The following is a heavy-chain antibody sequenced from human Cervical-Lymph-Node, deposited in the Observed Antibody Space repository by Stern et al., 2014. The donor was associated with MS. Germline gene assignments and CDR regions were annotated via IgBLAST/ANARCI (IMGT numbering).Heavy chain of an antibody. CDR1: GFTFDDYA. Sequence: EVQLEESGGGLVQPGRSLRLSCAASGFTFDDYAMHWVRQAPGKGLEWVSGISWNSGSIGYADSVKGRFTISRDNAKNSLYLQMNSLRAEDTALYYCAKDTYYDFWSGYYHHYFDYWGQGTLVTVSS. CDR2: ISWNSGSI. V-gene: IGHV3-9*01. J-gene: IGHJ4*02. CDR3: AKDTYYDFWSGYYHHYFDY. D-gene: IGHD3-3*01.